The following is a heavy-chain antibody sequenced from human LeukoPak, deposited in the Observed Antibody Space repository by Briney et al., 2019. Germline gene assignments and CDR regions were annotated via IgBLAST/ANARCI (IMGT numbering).Heavy chain of an antibody. Sequence: QPSETLSLTCTVSGGSISSYYWSWIRQPPGKGLEWIGYIYYSGSTNYNPSLKSRVTISVDTSKNQFSLKLSSVTAADTAVYYCARRGSSWPYNWFDPWGQGTLVTVSS. CDR1: GGSISSYY. J-gene: IGHJ5*02. CDR2: IYYSGST. V-gene: IGHV4-59*08. CDR3: ARRGSSWPYNWFDP. D-gene: IGHD6-13*01.